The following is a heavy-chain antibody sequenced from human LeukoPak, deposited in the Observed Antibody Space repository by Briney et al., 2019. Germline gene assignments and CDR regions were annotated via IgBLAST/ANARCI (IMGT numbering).Heavy chain of an antibody. CDR1: GFTFSSYS. J-gene: IGHJ4*02. V-gene: IGHV3-21*01. Sequence: GGSLRLSCAASGFTFSSYSMNWVRQAPGKGLEWVSSISSSSSYIYYADSVKGRFTISRDNSKNALYLQMNSLRGEDMAVYYCVKRWTGTTIGQQDYWGQGTLVTVSS. D-gene: IGHD1-1*01. CDR2: ISSSSSYI. CDR3: VKRWTGTTIGQQDY.